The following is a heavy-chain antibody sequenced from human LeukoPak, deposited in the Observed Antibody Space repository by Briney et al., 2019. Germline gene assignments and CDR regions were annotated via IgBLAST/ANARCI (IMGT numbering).Heavy chain of an antibody. CDR1: GYSFASYW. V-gene: IGHV5-51*01. CDR3: ARRVYSSSWYRFDP. D-gene: IGHD6-13*01. Sequence: GESLKISCKGSGYSFASYWIGWVRQVPGKGLEWMGIIYPGDSDTRYSPSFQGQVTISADKSISTAYLQWSSLKASDTAMYYCARRVYSSSWYRFDPWGQGTLVTVSS. CDR2: IYPGDSDT. J-gene: IGHJ5*02.